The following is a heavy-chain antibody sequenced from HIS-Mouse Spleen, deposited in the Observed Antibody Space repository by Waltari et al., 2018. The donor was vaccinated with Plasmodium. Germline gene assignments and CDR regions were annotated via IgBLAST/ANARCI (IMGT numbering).Heavy chain of an antibody. CDR3: AKDQYYDSSGIGGGFDY. Sequence: EVQLLESGGGLVQPGGSLRLSCAASGFTFSSYAMSWVRQAPGKGLEWVSAISGSGGSTYYADSVKGRFTISRDNSKNTLYLQMNSLRAEDTAVYYCAKDQYYDSSGIGGGFDYWGQGTLVTVSS. CDR1: GFTFSSYA. D-gene: IGHD3-22*01. CDR2: ISGSGGST. V-gene: IGHV3-23*01. J-gene: IGHJ4*02.